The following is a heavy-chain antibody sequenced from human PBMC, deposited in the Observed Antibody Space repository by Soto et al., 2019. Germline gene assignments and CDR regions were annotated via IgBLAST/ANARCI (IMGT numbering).Heavy chain of an antibody. D-gene: IGHD3-10*01. CDR3: ARSAPGHYGSGSYYSRYDY. CDR2: INHSGST. V-gene: IGHV4-34*01. Sequence: PSETLSLTCVVYGGSFSGYYWSWIRQPPGKGLEWIGEINHSGSTNYNPSLKSRVTISVDTSKNQFSLKLSSVTAADTAVYYCARSAPGHYGSGSYYSRYDYWGQGTLVTVSS. CDR1: GGSFSGYY. J-gene: IGHJ4*02.